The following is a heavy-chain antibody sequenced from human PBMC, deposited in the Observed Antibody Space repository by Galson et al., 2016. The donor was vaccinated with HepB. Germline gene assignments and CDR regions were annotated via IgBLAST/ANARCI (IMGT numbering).Heavy chain of an antibody. J-gene: IGHJ6*02. CDR2: LSPNSGDT. Sequence: SVKVSCKASGYAFSDYYIHWVRQAPGQGPEWMGWLSPNSGDTTFAQNFQGRVTMTRETSIRTVYMELGILKSDDTAVYYWATGERSSWYDFGYQYYGMDVWRQGTTVTVSS. V-gene: IGHV1-2*02. CDR1: GYAFSDYY. D-gene: IGHD6-13*01. CDR3: ATGERSSWYDFGYQYYGMDV.